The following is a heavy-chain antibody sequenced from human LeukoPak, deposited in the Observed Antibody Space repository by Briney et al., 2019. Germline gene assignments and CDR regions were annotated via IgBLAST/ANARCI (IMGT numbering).Heavy chain of an antibody. CDR3: ARGLAQLR. V-gene: IGHV3-30-3*01. D-gene: IGHD2-2*01. CDR1: GFTFSSYA. Sequence: GGSLRLSCAASGFTFSSYAMHWVRQAPGKGLEWAAVISYDGSNKYYADSVKGRFTISRDNSKNTLYLQMNSLRAEDTAVYYCARGLAQLRWGQGTLVTVSS. CDR2: ISYDGSNK. J-gene: IGHJ4*02.